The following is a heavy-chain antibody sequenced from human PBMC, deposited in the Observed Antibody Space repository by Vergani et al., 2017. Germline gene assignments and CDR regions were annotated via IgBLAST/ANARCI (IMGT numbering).Heavy chain of an antibody. CDR2: IYPADSDT. J-gene: IGHJ4*02. D-gene: IGHD2/OR15-2a*01. CDR3: ARHTTDTDS. V-gene: IGHV5-51*01. Sequence: EVELVLSGPEMRKPGASLTISCKGSEYSFGNYWIGWVRQMPGKGLEWMGIIYPADSDTRYSPSFQGQITISTDKSICTAFLQWDSLKPSDTALYYCARHTTDTDSWGQGTLVTVSS. CDR1: EYSFGNYW.